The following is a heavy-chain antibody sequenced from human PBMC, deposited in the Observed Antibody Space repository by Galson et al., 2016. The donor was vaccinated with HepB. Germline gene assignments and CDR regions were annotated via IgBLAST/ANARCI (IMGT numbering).Heavy chain of an antibody. CDR1: GYSVTTYA. CDR2: INTNTGKS. J-gene: IGHJ4*02. D-gene: IGHD4-23*01. CDR3: ARSAVAYFDY. Sequence: SVKVSCKASGYSVTTYAMNWVRQAPGQGLEWMGWINTNTGKSTYAQAFTGRFVFSLDTSITTTYLQISSLKAEDTAVYFCARSAVAYFDYWGQGTLVTVSS. V-gene: IGHV7-4-1*02.